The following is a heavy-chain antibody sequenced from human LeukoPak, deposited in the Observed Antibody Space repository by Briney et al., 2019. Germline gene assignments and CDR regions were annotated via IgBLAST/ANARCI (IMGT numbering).Heavy chain of an antibody. V-gene: IGHV1-69*04. CDR2: IIPIFGIA. D-gene: IGHD3-10*01. CDR1: GGTFSSYA. CDR3: AIDRDPDAFDI. J-gene: IGHJ3*02. Sequence: GASVKVSCKVSGGTFSSYAISWVRQAPGQGLEWMGRIIPIFGIANYAQKFQGRVTITADKSTSTAYMELSSLRSEDTAVYYCAIDRDPDAFDIWGQGTMVTVSS.